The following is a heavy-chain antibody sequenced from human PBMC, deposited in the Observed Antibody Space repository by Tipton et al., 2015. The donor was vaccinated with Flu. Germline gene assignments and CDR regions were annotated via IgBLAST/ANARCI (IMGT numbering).Heavy chain of an antibody. J-gene: IGHJ4*02. CDR2: INHSGNI. D-gene: IGHD7-27*01. Sequence: TLSLTCAVYGGSFRGYYWSWIRQPPGKGLEWIGEINHSGNINYNPSLKSRVTISRDTSKSQFSLKLTSVTAADTAVYYCATKFANWGVWEPRDYWGQGTLVTVSS. V-gene: IGHV4-34*01. CDR3: ATKFANWGVWEPRDY. CDR1: GGSFRGYY.